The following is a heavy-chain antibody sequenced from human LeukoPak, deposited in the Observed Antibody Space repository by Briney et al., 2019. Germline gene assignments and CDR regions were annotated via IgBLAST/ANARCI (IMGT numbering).Heavy chain of an antibody. J-gene: IGHJ5*02. D-gene: IGHD6-13*01. Sequence: ASVKDSCKASGGTFSSYAISWVSQAPGPGLEWMGRINPILDIENYAQKFQGRVKITADKSTSTDYMELSSVRSEDTGVYYCARETVAAAGTRDWFDPWGQGTLVSVSS. CDR3: ARETVAAAGTRDWFDP. CDR2: INPILDIE. CDR1: GGTFSSYA. V-gene: IGHV1-69*04.